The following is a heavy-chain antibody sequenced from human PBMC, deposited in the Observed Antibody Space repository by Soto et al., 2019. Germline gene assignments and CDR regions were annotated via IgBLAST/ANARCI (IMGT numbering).Heavy chain of an antibody. CDR3: ARRSTISRWGFDN. D-gene: IGHD3-10*01. CDR1: GGSINGYF. J-gene: IGHJ3*02. CDR2: IYSSANT. Sequence: QVQLQESGPGLVKPSETLSLTCSVSGGSINGYFWRWIRQPPGKGLEWIGYIYSSANTKTCPSLNSRLAISGVKSKNHFSLLLHSVTAADAAIFYCARRSTISRWGFDNWGQGTVVTVSS. V-gene: IGHV4-4*09.